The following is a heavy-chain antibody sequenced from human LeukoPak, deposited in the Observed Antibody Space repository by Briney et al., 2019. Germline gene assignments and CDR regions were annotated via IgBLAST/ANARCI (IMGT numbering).Heavy chain of an antibody. Sequence: SETLSLTCTVSGGSISSYYRSWIRQPPGKGLEWIGYIYYSGSTNYNPSLKSRVTISVDTSKNQFSLKLSSVTAADTAVYYCARDKRRGSMDVWGKGTTVTISS. V-gene: IGHV4-59*01. CDR2: IYYSGST. CDR3: ARDKRRGSMDV. D-gene: IGHD3-10*01. J-gene: IGHJ6*04. CDR1: GGSISSYY.